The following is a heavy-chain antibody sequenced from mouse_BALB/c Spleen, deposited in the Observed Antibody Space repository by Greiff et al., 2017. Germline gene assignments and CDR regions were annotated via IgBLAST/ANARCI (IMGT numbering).Heavy chain of an antibody. J-gene: IGHJ4*01. V-gene: IGHV5-9-3*01. Sequence: EVQGVESGGGLVKPGGSLKLSCAASGFTFSSYAMSWVRQTPEKRLEWVATISSGGSYTYYPDSVKGRFTISRDNAKNTLYLQMSSLRSEDTAMYYCARQGKEGYAMDYWGQGTSVTVSS. CDR2: ISSGGSYT. CDR3: ARQGKEGYAMDY. CDR1: GFTFSSYA.